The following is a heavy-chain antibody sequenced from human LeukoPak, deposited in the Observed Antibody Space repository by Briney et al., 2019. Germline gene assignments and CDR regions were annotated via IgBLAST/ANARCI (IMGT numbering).Heavy chain of an antibody. J-gene: IGHJ4*02. CDR1: GFTISSNY. CDR3: ARVSGYSVYDTLDY. Sequence: GGSLSLPCAASGFTISSNYMNWVRQAPGKGLEWVSVISTGGSAYYANSVKGRFTISRDYSKNTLYLQMNNLRAEDTAVYYCARVSGYSVYDTLDYWGEGTLVTVS. V-gene: IGHV3-66*01. D-gene: IGHD5/OR15-5a*01. CDR2: ISTGGSA.